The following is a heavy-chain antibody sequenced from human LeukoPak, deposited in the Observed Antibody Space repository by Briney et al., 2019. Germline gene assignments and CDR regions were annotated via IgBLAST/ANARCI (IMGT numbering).Heavy chain of an antibody. V-gene: IGHV3-64D*09. CDR3: VKAQYDFWSGLDY. Sequence: GGSLRLSCSASGFTFRRYPMHWVRQAPGKGLEYVSAISGNGGSTYYADSVKGRFTISRDNSKNTLYLQMSSLRTEDTAIYYCVKAQYDFWSGLDYWGQGTLVTVSS. J-gene: IGHJ4*02. CDR1: GFTFRRYP. D-gene: IGHD3-3*01. CDR2: ISGNGGST.